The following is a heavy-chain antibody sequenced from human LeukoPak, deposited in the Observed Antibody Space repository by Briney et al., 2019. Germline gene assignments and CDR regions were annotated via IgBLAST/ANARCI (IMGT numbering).Heavy chain of an antibody. J-gene: IGHJ3*02. CDR2: ISASGGST. CDR3: AKGFYDNSASGVFDI. D-gene: IGHD3-22*01. Sequence: PGGSLRLSCAASGFTFSSFATSWVRQAPGKGLEWVSGISASGGSTYYADSVKGRFTISRDNSKNTLYLQMNSLRAEDTAVYYCAKGFYDNSASGVFDIWGQGTMVIVSS. V-gene: IGHV3-23*01. CDR1: GFTFSSFA.